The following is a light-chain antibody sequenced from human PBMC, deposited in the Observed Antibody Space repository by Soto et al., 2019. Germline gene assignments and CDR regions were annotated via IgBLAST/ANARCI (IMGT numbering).Light chain of an antibody. J-gene: IGKJ1*01. CDR3: QHYDSSRT. Sequence: DIVLPQSPGTLSLSPGESATLSCRASQSVDSTYITWYQQKPGQAPRLLIYGTSGRATGIPDRFSGSGSGTDFTLTISRLEPEDFAVYYCQHYDSSRTFGQGTKVDIK. CDR2: GTS. V-gene: IGKV3-20*01. CDR1: QSVDSTY.